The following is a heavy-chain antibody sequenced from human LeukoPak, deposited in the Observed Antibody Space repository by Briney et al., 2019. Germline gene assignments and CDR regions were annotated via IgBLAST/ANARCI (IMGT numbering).Heavy chain of an antibody. J-gene: IGHJ4*02. CDR1: GFTFSSYE. CDR2: ISSSGSTI. D-gene: IGHD3-3*01. V-gene: IGHV3-48*03. Sequence: GGSLRLSCAASGFTFSSYEMNWVRQAPGKGLEWVSYISSSGSTIYYADSVKGRFTISRDNAKNSLYLQMNSLRAEDTAVYYCARVYDFWSGYPTYWGQGTLVTVSS. CDR3: ARVYDFWSGYPTY.